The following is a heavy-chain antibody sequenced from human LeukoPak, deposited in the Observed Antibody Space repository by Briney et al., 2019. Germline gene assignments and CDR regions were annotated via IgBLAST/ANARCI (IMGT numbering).Heavy chain of an antibody. CDR1: GYSFTDDG. CDR3: ARLQISWFGEVTPLSPPNYGMDV. V-gene: IGHV1-18*04. D-gene: IGHD3-10*01. J-gene: IGHJ6*02. Sequence: GASVKVSCKASGYSFTDDGISWVRRAPGQGLEWMGWISPYNSNTKYADKFQGRVTMTADISTTTAYLELRSLRSDDTAMYYCARLQISWFGEVTPLSPPNYGMDVWGLGTAVTVSS. CDR2: ISPYNSNT.